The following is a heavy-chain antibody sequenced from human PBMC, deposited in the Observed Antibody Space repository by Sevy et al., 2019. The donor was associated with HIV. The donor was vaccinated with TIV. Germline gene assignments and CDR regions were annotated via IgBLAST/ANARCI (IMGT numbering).Heavy chain of an antibody. D-gene: IGHD2-15*01. CDR1: GFTFRSYS. J-gene: IGHJ5*02. CDR3: AARRLGGYGLP. Sequence: GGSLRLSCAASGFTFRSYSMSWVRQAPGKGLEWVSSISSRSHSLYYAHSVKGRFTISRDNAKNSLYLQMNSLRAEDTGVYYCAARRLGGYGLPWGQGTLVTVSS. V-gene: IGHV3-21*01. CDR2: ISSRSHSL.